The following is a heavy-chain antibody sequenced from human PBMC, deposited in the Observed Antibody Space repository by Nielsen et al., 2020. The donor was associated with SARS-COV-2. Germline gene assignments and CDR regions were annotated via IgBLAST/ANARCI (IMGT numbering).Heavy chain of an antibody. V-gene: IGHV6-1*01. CDR3: ARELLVYSSSFRVYYYGMDV. J-gene: IGHJ6*02. D-gene: IGHD6-6*01. Sequence: WIRQSPSRGLEWLGRTYYRSKWYNDYAVSVKSRITINPDTSKNQFSLQLNSVTPEDTAVYYCARELLVYSSSFRVYYYGMDVWGQGTTVTVSS. CDR2: TYYRSKWYN.